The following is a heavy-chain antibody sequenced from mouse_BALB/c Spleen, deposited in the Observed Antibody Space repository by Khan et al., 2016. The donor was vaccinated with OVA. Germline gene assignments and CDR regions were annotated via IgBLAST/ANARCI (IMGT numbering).Heavy chain of an antibody. J-gene: IGHJ3*01. CDR3: ASDGSSSLLAD. D-gene: IGHD1-1*01. CDR2: ISTYYGDA. Sequence: QVQLKQSGTELVRPGVSVKISCKGSGSIFTEYAMNWVKESHEKSLEWIGVISTYYGDARYNQKFKGKATMTVDKSSNTAYMELARLTSEDSASYYCASDGSSSLLADWGQGTLVTVSA. CDR1: GSIFTEYA. V-gene: IGHV1S137*01.